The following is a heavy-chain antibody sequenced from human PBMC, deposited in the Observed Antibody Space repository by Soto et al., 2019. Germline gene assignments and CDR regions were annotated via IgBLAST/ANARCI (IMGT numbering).Heavy chain of an antibody. V-gene: IGHV4-31*03. CDR2: IYYSGST. CDR3: ARSSTSANYFDY. D-gene: IGHD2-2*01. J-gene: IGHJ4*02. CDR1: GGSISSGGYY. Sequence: SETMSLTSPVAGGSISSGGYYWSWIRQYPGKGLEWIGYIYYSGSTYYNPSLKSRVTISVDTSKNQFSLKLSSVTAADTAVYYCARSSTSANYFDYWGQGTLVTVSS.